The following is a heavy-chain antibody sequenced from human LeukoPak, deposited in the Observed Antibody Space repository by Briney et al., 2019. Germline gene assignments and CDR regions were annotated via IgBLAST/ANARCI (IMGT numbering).Heavy chain of an antibody. CDR1: GFSVSDSY. V-gene: IGHV3-53*01. Sequence: GGSLRLSCAASGFSVSDSYMSWFRQAPGKGLEWLSVIDSGGSAIYAHSVRGRFTISRDSSKNTLHLQMDSLTIEDSALYYCARDHVVASGAVAYWGQGTMVTVSS. CDR2: IDSGGSA. J-gene: IGHJ4*02. CDR3: ARDHVVASGAVAY. D-gene: IGHD2-15*01.